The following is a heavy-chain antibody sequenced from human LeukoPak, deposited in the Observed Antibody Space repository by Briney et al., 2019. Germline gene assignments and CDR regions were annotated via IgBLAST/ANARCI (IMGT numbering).Heavy chain of an antibody. J-gene: IGHJ4*02. CDR1: GFTLSSYS. V-gene: IGHV3-48*01. CDR2: ISSGSTTI. D-gene: IGHD6-19*01. Sequence: GGSLRLSSATSGFTLSSYSMNWVRQAPGKGLEWVSYISSGSTTIYYADSVKGRFTISRDNAKNSLYLQMNSLRAEDTAVYYCARDVEQWLVRVYYFDYWGQGTLVTVSS. CDR3: ARDVEQWLVRVYYFDY.